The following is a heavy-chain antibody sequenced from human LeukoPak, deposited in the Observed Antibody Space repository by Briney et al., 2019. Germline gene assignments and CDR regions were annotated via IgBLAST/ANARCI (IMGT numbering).Heavy chain of an antibody. CDR2: IGTAGDT. CDR3: ARAVVDSSGWYYFDY. D-gene: IGHD6-19*01. V-gene: IGHV3-13*01. Sequence: GGSLRLSCAASGFTFSSYDMHWVRQATGKGLEWVSAIGTAGDTYYPGSVKGRFTISRENAKNSLYLQMNSLRAGDTAVYYCARAVVDSSGWYYFDYWGQGTLVTVSS. CDR1: GFTFSSYD. J-gene: IGHJ4*02.